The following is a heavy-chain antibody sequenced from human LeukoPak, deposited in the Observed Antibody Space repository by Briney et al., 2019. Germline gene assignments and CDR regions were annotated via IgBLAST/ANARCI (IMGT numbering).Heavy chain of an antibody. Sequence: GRSLRLSCAASGFTFSSYGMHWVRQAPGKGLEWVAVISYDGSNKYYADSVKGRFTISRDNSKNTLYLQMNSLRAEDTAVYYCAKPRGFGELFFDYWGQGTLATVSS. CDR1: GFTFSSYG. CDR3: AKPRGFGELFFDY. CDR2: ISYDGSNK. D-gene: IGHD3-10*01. V-gene: IGHV3-30*18. J-gene: IGHJ4*02.